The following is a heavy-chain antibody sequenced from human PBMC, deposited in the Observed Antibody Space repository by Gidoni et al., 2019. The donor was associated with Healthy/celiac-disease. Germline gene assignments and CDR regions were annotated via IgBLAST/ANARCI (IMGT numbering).Heavy chain of an antibody. CDR3: ARDGYSSSWSWGYYYGMDV. D-gene: IGHD6-13*01. J-gene: IGHJ6*02. CDR1: GFPFSSHG. V-gene: IGHV3-33*01. Sequence: QVQLVESGGGVVQPGRSLRLSCAASGFPFSSHGMHWVRQDPGKGLEWVAVIWYDGSNKYYADSVKGRFTISRDNSKNTLYLQMNSLRAEDTAVYYCARDGYSSSWSWGYYYGMDVWGQGTTVTVSS. CDR2: IWYDGSNK.